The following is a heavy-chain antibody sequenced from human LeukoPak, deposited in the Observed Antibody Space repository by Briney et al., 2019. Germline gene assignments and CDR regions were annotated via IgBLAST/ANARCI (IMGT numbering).Heavy chain of an antibody. CDR3: AKLVLTSMEWLPYHFDY. V-gene: IGHV3-23*01. CDR2: ISGSGGST. D-gene: IGHD3-3*01. Sequence: GGSLRLSCAASGFTFSSYAMSWVRQAPGKGLEWVSAISGSGGSTYYADSVKGRFTISRDNSKNTLYLQMNSLRAEDTAVYYCAKLVLTSMEWLPYHFDYWGQGTLVTVSS. CDR1: GFTFSSYA. J-gene: IGHJ4*02.